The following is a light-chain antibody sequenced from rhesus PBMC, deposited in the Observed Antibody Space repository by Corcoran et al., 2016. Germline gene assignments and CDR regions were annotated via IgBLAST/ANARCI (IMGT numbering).Light chain of an antibody. CDR3: QQHDYSPYS. J-gene: IGKJ2*01. CDR2: RTS. CDR1: QDINNC. V-gene: IGKV1-69*01. Sequence: DIQMTQSPSSLSASIGDRVTITCRTSQDINNCLAWYQQKPGKAPKGLFYRTSNLETGVPARFSGSGSVTDLTLTISSLQPEDMATYYCQQHDYSPYSFGQGTKVEIK.